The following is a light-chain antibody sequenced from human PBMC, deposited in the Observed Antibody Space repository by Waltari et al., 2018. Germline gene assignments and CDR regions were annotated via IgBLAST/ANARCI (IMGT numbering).Light chain of an antibody. CDR1: QSISSW. J-gene: IGKJ2*01. CDR3: QQYNSYSGT. Sequence: EIKMTQSPSTLSESVGDRVTITCRASQSISSWLTWYQQKPGKAPKLLIYKASSLESGVPSRFSGSGSGTEFTLTISSLQPDDFATYYCQQYNSYSGTFGQGTKLEIK. CDR2: KAS. V-gene: IGKV1-5*03.